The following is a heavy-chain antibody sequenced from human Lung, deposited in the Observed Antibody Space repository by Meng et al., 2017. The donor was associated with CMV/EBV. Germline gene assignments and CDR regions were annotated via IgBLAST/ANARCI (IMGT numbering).Heavy chain of an antibody. D-gene: IGHD4-17*01. CDR2: VSYSGRT. Sequence: SETLSLXCTVSGTSISSSTYYWGWIRQPPGKGLVWIGSVSYSGRTYYNPTLKSRVTISVDTSKNQLSLRLSSVTAADTAVYYCAREGRKGDYSDYRIYYGMDFWGQGTTVTVSS. J-gene: IGHJ6*02. V-gene: IGHV4-39*07. CDR1: GTSISSSTYY. CDR3: AREGRKGDYSDYRIYYGMDF.